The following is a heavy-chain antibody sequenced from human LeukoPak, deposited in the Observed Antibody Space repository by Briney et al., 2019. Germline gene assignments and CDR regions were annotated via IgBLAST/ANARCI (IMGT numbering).Heavy chain of an antibody. Sequence: SETLSLTCAVSGGSISSGGYSWSWIRQPPGKGMEWIGYIYYSGSTNYNPSLKSRVTISVDTSKNQLSLKLSSVTAADTAVYYCARDNSYGSDSWGQGTLVTVSS. V-gene: IGHV4-61*08. J-gene: IGHJ4*02. CDR3: ARDNSYGSDS. CDR1: GGSISSGGYS. CDR2: IYYSGST. D-gene: IGHD5-18*01.